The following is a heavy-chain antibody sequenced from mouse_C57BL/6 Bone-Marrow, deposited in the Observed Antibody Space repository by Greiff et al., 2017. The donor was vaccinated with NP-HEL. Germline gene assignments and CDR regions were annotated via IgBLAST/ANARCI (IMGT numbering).Heavy chain of an antibody. J-gene: IGHJ2*01. Sequence: QVQLQQPGAELVKPGASVKLSCKASGYTFTSYWMHWVKQRPGQGLEWIGMIHPNSGSTNYNEKFKSKATLTVDKSSSTAYMQLSSLTSEDSAVYYCARDTAAYYVDYWGQGTTLTVSS. CDR3: ARDTAAYYVDY. CDR1: GYTFTSYW. CDR2: IHPNSGST. V-gene: IGHV1-64*01.